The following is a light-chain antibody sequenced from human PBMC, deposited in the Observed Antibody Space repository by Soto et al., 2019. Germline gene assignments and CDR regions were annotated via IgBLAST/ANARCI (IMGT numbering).Light chain of an antibody. Sequence: QAVVTQEPSLTVSPGGTVTLTCGSSSGPVTSGHYPYWFQQKPGQAPRTLIYDTSDKHSWTPARFSGSLLGGKAALTLSGAQPEDEADYYCLLSDSAVQVFGGGTKLTVL. J-gene: IGLJ2*01. V-gene: IGLV7-46*01. CDR1: SGPVTSGHY. CDR3: LLSDSAVQV. CDR2: DTS.